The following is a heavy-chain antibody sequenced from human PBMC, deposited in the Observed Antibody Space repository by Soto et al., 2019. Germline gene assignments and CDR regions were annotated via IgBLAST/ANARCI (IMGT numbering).Heavy chain of an antibody. J-gene: IGHJ4*02. CDR1: GFTFDDHT. CDR2: ITWDAGSA. CDR3: AKEKDRIFDY. V-gene: IGHV3-43*01. Sequence: GGSLRLSCAGSGFTFDDHTMHWVRQAPGKGLEWVSLITWDAGSAFYADSVRGRFTISRDNSKNSLYLQVNSLRTEDSALYYCAKEKDRIFDYWGRGTPVTVSS.